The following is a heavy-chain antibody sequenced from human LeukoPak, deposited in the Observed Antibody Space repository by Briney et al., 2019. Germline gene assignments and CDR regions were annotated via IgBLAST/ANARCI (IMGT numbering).Heavy chain of an antibody. CDR1: GYTFTSYG. V-gene: IGHV1-18*01. J-gene: IGHJ4*02. D-gene: IGHD6-19*01. CDR3: ARHSSGWTFFDY. CDR2: ISAYNGNT. Sequence: ASVKVSCKASGYTFTSYGISWVRQAPGQGLEWMGWISAYNGNTNYAQKLQDRVTMTTDTSTSTAYMELRSLRSDDTAVYYCARHSSGWTFFDYWGQGTLVTVSS.